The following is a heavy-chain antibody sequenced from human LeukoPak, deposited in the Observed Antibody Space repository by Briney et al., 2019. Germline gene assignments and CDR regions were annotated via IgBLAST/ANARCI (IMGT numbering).Heavy chain of an antibody. CDR1: GFTFSSYW. CDR2: IKQDGSEK. Sequence: SGGSLRLSCAASGFTFSSYWMSWVRQAPGKGLEWVANIKQDGSEKYYVDSVKGRFTISRDNAKNSLYLQMNSLRAEDTAVYYCARDRVFGVVIGGYAFDLWGQGTMVTVSS. CDR3: ARDRVFGVVIGGYAFDL. J-gene: IGHJ3*01. V-gene: IGHV3-7*01. D-gene: IGHD3-3*01.